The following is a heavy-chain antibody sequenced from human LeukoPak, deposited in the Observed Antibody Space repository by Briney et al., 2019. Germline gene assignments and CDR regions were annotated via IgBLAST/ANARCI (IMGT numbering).Heavy chain of an antibody. V-gene: IGHV4-59*08. CDR1: GGSMSIYY. CDR2: MDSSGST. CDR3: ARHGGSYSSDY. D-gene: IGHD1-26*01. Sequence: SETLSLTCTVSGGSMSIYYWSWIRQPPGRGLEWIGYMDSSGSTNYNPSLKNRVIISVDRSKSQSSLKLSSVTAADTAVYYCARHGGSYSSDYWGQGTLVTVSS. J-gene: IGHJ4*02.